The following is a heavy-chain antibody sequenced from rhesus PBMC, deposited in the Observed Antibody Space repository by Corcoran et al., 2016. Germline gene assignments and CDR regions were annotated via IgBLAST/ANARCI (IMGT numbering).Heavy chain of an antibody. Sequence: QVQLQESGPAVVKPSETLSLTCAVSGGSISSSNWWSWIRQSPGKGLEWIGGIYGSGGSTEYNPSLKSRVTISKDTSKNQFSLKLSSVTAADTAVYYCASYLGYSGYSLPYNRFDVWGPGVLVTVSS. V-gene: IGHV4-93*01. CDR1: GGSISSSNW. CDR3: ASYLGYSGYSLPYNRFDV. D-gene: IGHD5-30*01. CDR2: IYGSGGST. J-gene: IGHJ5-1*01.